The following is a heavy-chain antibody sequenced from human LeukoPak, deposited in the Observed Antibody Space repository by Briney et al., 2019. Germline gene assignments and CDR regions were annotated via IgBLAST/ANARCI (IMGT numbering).Heavy chain of an antibody. CDR1: GFTFSSYA. J-gene: IGHJ4*02. V-gene: IGHV3-23*01. D-gene: IGHD3-22*01. CDR3: AKYYYDSSGYSDY. Sequence: TGGSLRLPCAASGFTFSSYAMSWVRQAPGKGLEWVSAISGSGGSTYYADSVKGRFTISRDNSKNTLYLQMNSLRAEDTAVYYCAKYYYDSSGYSDYWGQGTLVTVSS. CDR2: ISGSGGST.